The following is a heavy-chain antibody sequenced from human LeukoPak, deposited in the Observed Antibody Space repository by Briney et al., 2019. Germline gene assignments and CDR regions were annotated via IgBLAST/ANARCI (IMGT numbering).Heavy chain of an antibody. CDR3: AKTLYGDYGIDY. J-gene: IGHJ4*02. V-gene: IGHV3-48*02. Sequence: GGSLRLSCAASGFTFSSCGMNWVRQAPGKGLEWVSYISTTSGTIYYADSVKGRFTISRDNAKNSLYLQMNSLRDEDTAVYCCAKTLYGDYGIDYWGQGTLVTVSS. CDR2: ISTTSGTI. D-gene: IGHD4-17*01. CDR1: GFTFSSCG.